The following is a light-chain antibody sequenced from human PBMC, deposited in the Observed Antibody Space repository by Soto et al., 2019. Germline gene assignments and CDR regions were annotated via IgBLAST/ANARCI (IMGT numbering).Light chain of an antibody. CDR2: RTS. J-gene: IGKJ4*01. V-gene: IGKV3-15*01. CDR1: QSVSSSN. CDR3: QQYNNWPRAT. Sequence: ESVFMQSPGTLPLSLGERATLACRARQSVSSSNLAWYQQKPGQAPRRLMFRTSSRATGFAARFSGSGSGTEFNLTISSLQSEDFGVYYCQQYNNWPRATFGGGTKVDIK.